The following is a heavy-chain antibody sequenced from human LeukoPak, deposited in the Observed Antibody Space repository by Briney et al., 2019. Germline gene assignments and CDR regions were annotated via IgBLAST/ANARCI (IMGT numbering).Heavy chain of an antibody. V-gene: IGHV3-30*04. Sequence: GGSLRLSCAASGFTFSSYAMHWVRQAPGKGLEWVAVISYDGSNKYYADSVKGRFTISRDNSKNTLYLQMNSLRAEDTAVYYCARASYDDDHYYYYYYMDVWGKGTTVTVSS. CDR2: ISYDGSNK. D-gene: IGHD3-16*01. J-gene: IGHJ6*03. CDR1: GFTFSSYA. CDR3: ARASYDDDHYYYYYYMDV.